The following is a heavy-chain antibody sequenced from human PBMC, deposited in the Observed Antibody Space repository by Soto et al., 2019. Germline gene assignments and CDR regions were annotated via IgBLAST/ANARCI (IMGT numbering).Heavy chain of an antibody. V-gene: IGHV3-13*05. Sequence: PGGSLRLSCVASGFILSGYDMHWVRQATGEGLEWVSAIGTAGDPYYSGSVKGRFTISRGNAENSVYLQMNSLRAGDTAVYYCARAGYDSSGYCFYAMDVWGPGTTVTVSS. J-gene: IGHJ6*02. D-gene: IGHD3-22*01. CDR1: GFILSGYD. CDR2: IGTAGDP. CDR3: ARAGYDSSGYCFYAMDV.